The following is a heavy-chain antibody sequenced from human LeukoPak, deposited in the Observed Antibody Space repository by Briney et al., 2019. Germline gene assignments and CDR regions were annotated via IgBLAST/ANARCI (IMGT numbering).Heavy chain of an antibody. CDR2: FYYSGST. V-gene: IGHV4-59*01. CDR1: GDSISGDY. D-gene: IGHD5-24*01. Sequence: SETLSLTCSVSGDSISGDYWTWIRQPPGKGLEWIGHFYYSGSTNYNPSLKSRVTISADTSKNQFSLKLTSVTAADTAVYYCADRDGVYWGQGILVTVSS. J-gene: IGHJ4*02. CDR3: ADRDGVY.